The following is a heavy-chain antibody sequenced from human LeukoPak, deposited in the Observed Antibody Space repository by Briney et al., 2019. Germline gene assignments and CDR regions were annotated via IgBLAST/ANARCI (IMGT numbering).Heavy chain of an antibody. CDR2: ISSSGGTI. J-gene: IGHJ4*02. D-gene: IGHD3-3*01. V-gene: IGHV3-48*04. CDR3: ARANYDFWSGYYLDY. Sequence: GGSLRLSCAGAGFTFNSYSMNWVRQAPGKGPEWVSYISSSGGTIYYAGSVKGRFTISRDNAKNSLYLQMNSLRAEDTAVYYCARANYDFWSGYYLDYWGQGTLVTVSS. CDR1: GFTFNSYS.